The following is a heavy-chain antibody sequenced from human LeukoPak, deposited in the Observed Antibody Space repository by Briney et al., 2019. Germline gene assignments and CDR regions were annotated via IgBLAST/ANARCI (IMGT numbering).Heavy chain of an antibody. CDR1: GFTFSSYS. Sequence: GGSLRLSCAASGFTFSSYSTNWVRQAPGKGLEWVSSISSSSSYIYYADSVKGRFTISRDNAKDSLYLQMNSLRAEDTAVYYCARDRKWELLGIDYWGQGTLVTVSS. J-gene: IGHJ4*02. V-gene: IGHV3-21*01. D-gene: IGHD1-26*01. CDR3: ARDRKWELLGIDY. CDR2: ISSSSSYI.